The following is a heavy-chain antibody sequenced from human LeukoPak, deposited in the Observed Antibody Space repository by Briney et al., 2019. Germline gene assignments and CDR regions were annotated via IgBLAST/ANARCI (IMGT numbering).Heavy chain of an antibody. V-gene: IGHV3-30*04. Sequence: GRSLGLSCAASGFTFSSYAMHWVRQAPGKGLEWVAVISYDGSNKYYADSVKGRFTISRDNSKNTLYLQMNSLRAEDTAVYYCARVPSGSYLFDYWGQGTLVTVSS. CDR2: ISYDGSNK. CDR1: GFTFSSYA. D-gene: IGHD1-26*01. J-gene: IGHJ4*02. CDR3: ARVPSGSYLFDY.